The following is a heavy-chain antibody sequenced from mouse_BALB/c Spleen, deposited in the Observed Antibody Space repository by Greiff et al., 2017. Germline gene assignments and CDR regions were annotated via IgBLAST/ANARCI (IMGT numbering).Heavy chain of an antibody. CDR3: ALITTVVEDY. CDR2: INPGSGGT. D-gene: IGHD1-1*01. Sequence: VQLQESGAELVRPGTSVKVSCKASGYAFTNYLIEWVKQRPGQGLEWIGVINPGSGGTNYNEKFKGKATLTADKSSSTAYMQLSSLTSDDSAVYFCALITTVVEDYWGQGTTLTVSS. CDR1: GYAFTNYL. V-gene: IGHV1-54*01. J-gene: IGHJ2*01.